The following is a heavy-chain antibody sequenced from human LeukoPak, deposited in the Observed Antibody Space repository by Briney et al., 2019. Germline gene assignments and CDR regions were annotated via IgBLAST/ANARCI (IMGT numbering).Heavy chain of an antibody. Sequence: GGSLRLSCAASGFTFSSYAMSWVRQAPGKGLEWVSAISGSGGSTYYADSVKGRFTISRDNSKNTLYLQMNSLRAKDTAVYYCAKDRSSGYYLGPYFDYWDQGTLVTVSS. CDR3: AKDRSSGYYLGPYFDY. CDR1: GFTFSSYA. J-gene: IGHJ4*02. V-gene: IGHV3-23*01. D-gene: IGHD3-22*01. CDR2: ISGSGGST.